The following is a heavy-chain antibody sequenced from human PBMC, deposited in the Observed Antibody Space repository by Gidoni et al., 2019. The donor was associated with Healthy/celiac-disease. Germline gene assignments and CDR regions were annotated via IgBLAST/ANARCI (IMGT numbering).Heavy chain of an antibody. CDR3: ARDTSGSYYTNWFDP. D-gene: IGHD3-10*01. V-gene: IGHV3-21*01. CDR1: GFTFSSYS. Sequence: EVQLVESGGGLVKPGGSLRLSCAASGFTFSSYSMNWVRQAQGKGLEWVSSISRSISSIYYADSVKCRFTISRDTAKSSLYLQMTSLRAEDTAVYYCARDTSGSYYTNWFDPWGQGTLVTVSS. CDR2: ISRSISSI. J-gene: IGHJ5*02.